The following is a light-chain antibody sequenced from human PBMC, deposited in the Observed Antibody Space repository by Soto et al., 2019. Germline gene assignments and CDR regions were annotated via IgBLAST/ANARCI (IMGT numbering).Light chain of an antibody. J-gene: IGKJ5*01. CDR1: QSVSSN. V-gene: IGKV3-15*01. Sequence: EIVMTQSPATLSVSPGERATLSCRASQSVSSNLAWYQQKPGQAPRLLIYGASTRATGIPARFSGSGSGTDFTLTISRLEPEDFGVYYCQQYGSSPITFGQGTRLEIK. CDR2: GAS. CDR3: QQYGSSPIT.